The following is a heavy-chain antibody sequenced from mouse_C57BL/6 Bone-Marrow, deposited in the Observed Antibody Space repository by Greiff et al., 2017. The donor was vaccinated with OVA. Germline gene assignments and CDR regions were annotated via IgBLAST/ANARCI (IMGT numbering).Heavy chain of an antibody. CDR1: GYTFTSYW. V-gene: IGHV1-64*01. CDR2: IHPTSGST. Sequence: QVQLQQPGAELVKPGASVKLSCKASGYTFTSYWMHWVKQRPGQGLEWIGMIHPTSGSTNYNEKFKSKATLTVDKSSSTAYMQLSSLTSEDSAVYYCARSRTTVVAPFDYWGQGTTLTVSS. CDR3: ARSRTTVVAPFDY. D-gene: IGHD1-1*01. J-gene: IGHJ2*01.